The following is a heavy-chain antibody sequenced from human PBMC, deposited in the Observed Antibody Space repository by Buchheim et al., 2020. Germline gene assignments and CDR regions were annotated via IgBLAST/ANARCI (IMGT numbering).Heavy chain of an antibody. J-gene: IGHJ5*02. CDR2: VFHLGTT. Sequence: QLQLHESGPGLVKPSGTLSLTCSVSGGSITATYWWSWVRQSPGKGLEWIGEVFHLGTTNYNRSLKSRVTMSIDTSKNQFSLKLASVTDADTALYFCMRGFGTATNWFGPWGRGT. D-gene: IGHD6-13*01. CDR1: GGSITATYW. CDR3: MRGFGTATNWFGP. V-gene: IGHV4-4*02.